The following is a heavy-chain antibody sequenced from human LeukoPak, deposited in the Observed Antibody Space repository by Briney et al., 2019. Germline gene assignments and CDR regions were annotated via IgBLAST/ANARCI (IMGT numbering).Heavy chain of an antibody. CDR1: GASFSVYY. Sequence: KTSETLSLTCAVYGASFSVYYWSWIRQPPGKGLECIGEINDGGTTNYNPSLKSRVSISIDRSKNHFYLILTSVTAADTATYYCARSFYSNYDKWFDPWGQGTLVTVSS. D-gene: IGHD4-11*01. V-gene: IGHV4-34*01. CDR3: ARSFYSNYDKWFDP. CDR2: INDGGTT. J-gene: IGHJ5*02.